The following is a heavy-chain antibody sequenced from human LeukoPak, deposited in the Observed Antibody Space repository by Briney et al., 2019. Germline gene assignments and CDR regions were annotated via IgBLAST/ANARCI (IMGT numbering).Heavy chain of an antibody. Sequence: SETLSLTRTLSVGSISSSNYYLGWIRQPPGKGLEWIGTIYYSGGTYYNPSLKSRVTISVDTSKNQFSLKLSSVTAADTAVYYCARQHQCSGGSCYGYYYYYMDVWGKGTTVTVSS. CDR2: IYYSGGT. V-gene: IGHV4-39*01. CDR1: VGSISSSNYY. J-gene: IGHJ6*03. D-gene: IGHD2-15*01. CDR3: ARQHQCSGGSCYGYYYYYMDV.